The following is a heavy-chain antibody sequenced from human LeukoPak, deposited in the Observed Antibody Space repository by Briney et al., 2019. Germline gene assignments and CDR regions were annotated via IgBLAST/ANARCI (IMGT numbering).Heavy chain of an antibody. CDR2: IYQSGST. D-gene: IGHD2-15*01. CDR3: ARDMGWYFDYFDY. Sequence: SETLSLTCSVSGYSISSGYYWGWIRQPPGKGLEWIGSIYQSGSTYYNPSLKSRVTISVDTSKNQFSLKLSSVTAADTAVYYCARDMGWYFDYFDYWGQGTLVTVSS. J-gene: IGHJ4*02. V-gene: IGHV4-38-2*02. CDR1: GYSISSGYY.